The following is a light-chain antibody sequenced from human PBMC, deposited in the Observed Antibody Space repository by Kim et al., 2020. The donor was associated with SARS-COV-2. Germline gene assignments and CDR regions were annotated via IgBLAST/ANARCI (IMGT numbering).Light chain of an antibody. V-gene: IGLV3-19*01. CDR2: GKN. Sequence: SSELTQDPAVSVALGQTVSFTCEGDSLRTYYAGWYQQKPGQAPVLVIYGKNNRPSGLTDRFSGSISGDTASLTITGAQAEDEADYYRNSRDNIGNLYVFGTVTNVTVL. CDR3: NSRDNIGNLYV. CDR1: SLRTYY. J-gene: IGLJ1*01.